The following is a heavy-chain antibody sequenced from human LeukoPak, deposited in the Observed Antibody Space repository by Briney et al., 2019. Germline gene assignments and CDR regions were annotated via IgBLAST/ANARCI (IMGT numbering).Heavy chain of an antibody. CDR3: ARDQGGYYGSGTDNYFYGMGV. CDR2: INTGNGDS. V-gene: IGHV1-3*04. CDR1: GYIFSSYA. Sequence: GASVRVSCKASGYIFSSYAVHWVRQAPGQRLEWMGWINTGNGDSEYSQKLQDRVTITTDTSVSTAYMELRSLTSEDTAVYYCARDQGGYYGSGTDNYFYGMGVWGQGTTVTVSS. D-gene: IGHD3-10*01. J-gene: IGHJ6*02.